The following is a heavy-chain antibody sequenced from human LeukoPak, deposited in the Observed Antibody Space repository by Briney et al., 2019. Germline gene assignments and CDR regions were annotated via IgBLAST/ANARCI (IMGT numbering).Heavy chain of an antibody. CDR1: GFTFSSYG. D-gene: IGHD2-21*02. Sequence: GGSLRLSCAASGFTFSSYGMHWVRQAPGKGLEWVAVIWYDGSNKYYADSVEGRFTISRDNAKNSLYLQMNSLRAEDTAVYYCARRGEVVTAIWNWFDPWGQGTLVTVSS. J-gene: IGHJ5*02. CDR3: ARRGEVVTAIWNWFDP. CDR2: IWYDGSNK. V-gene: IGHV3-33*01.